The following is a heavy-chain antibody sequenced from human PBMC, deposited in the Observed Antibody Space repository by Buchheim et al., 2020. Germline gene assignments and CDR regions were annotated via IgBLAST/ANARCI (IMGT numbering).Heavy chain of an antibody. CDR2: IFYSGNT. CDR3: ARGSGNSWHLLH. Sequence: QVQLQESGPGQVKPSETLSLTCTVSGGSISSDYWSWIRQSPGKGLEWIGCIFYSGNTHYNPSLKSRVTKSSDKSKNQFSLKLNSVTAADTAVYYCARGSGNSWHLLHWGQGTL. D-gene: IGHD6-13*01. CDR1: GGSISSDY. J-gene: IGHJ1*01. V-gene: IGHV4-59*01.